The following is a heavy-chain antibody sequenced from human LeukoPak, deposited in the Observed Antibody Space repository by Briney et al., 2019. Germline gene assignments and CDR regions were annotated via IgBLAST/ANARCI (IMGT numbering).Heavy chain of an antibody. D-gene: IGHD6-6*01. CDR1: GGTFSSYA. J-gene: IGHJ4*02. Sequence: ASVKVSCKASGGTFSSYAISWVRQAPGQGLEWMGWINPNSGGTNYAQKFQGRVTMTRDTSISTAYMELSRLRSDDTAVYYCARLARPHASGDYWGQGTLVTVSS. V-gene: IGHV1-2*02. CDR2: INPNSGGT. CDR3: ARLARPHASGDY.